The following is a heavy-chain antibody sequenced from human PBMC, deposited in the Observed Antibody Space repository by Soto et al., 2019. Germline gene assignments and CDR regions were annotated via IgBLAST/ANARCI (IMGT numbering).Heavy chain of an antibody. CDR2: IYPGDSNT. D-gene: IGHD3-22*01. CDR1: GYSFTNYW. V-gene: IGHV5-51*01. Sequence: PGESLKISFKGSGYSFTNYWIGWVRQMPGKGLEWMGIIYPGDSNTRYSPSFQGQVTISADKSISTAYLQWSSLKASDTAMYYCARVDYYDSSGYYLDYWGQGTLVTVSS. CDR3: ARVDYYDSSGYYLDY. J-gene: IGHJ4*02.